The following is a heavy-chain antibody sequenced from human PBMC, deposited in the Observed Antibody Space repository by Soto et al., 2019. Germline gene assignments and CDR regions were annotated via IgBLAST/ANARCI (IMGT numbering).Heavy chain of an antibody. CDR1: GGSIISSTYY. CDR2: IYYSGST. D-gene: IGHD5-12*01. Sequence: SETLSLTCTVSGGSIISSTYYWGLIRQPPGKGLEWIGSIYYSGSTYYNPSLKSRVTISVDTSKNQFSLKLSSVTAADTAVYYCARHRNIVATNDFDYWGQGTLVTVSS. V-gene: IGHV4-39*01. CDR3: ARHRNIVATNDFDY. J-gene: IGHJ4*02.